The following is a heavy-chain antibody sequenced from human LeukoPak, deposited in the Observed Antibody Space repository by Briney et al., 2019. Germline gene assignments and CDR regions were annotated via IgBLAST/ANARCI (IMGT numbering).Heavy chain of an antibody. CDR2: INPYSGGT. V-gene: IGHV1-2*02. Sequence: ASVKVSCKASGYSFVGYGITWVRQAPGQGLEWMGWINPYSGGTNYAQKFQGRVTMTRDTSISTAYMELSRLRSDDTAVYYCARDSGDGYNLFDYWGQGTLVTVSS. CDR3: ARDSGDGYNLFDY. J-gene: IGHJ4*02. CDR1: GYSFVGYG. D-gene: IGHD5-24*01.